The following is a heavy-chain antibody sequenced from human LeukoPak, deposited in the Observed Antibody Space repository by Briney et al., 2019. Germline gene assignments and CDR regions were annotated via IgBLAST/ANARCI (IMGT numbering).Heavy chain of an antibody. J-gene: IGHJ3*02. Sequence: PGGSLRLSCAASGFTFDDYGMSWVRQAPGKGLEWVSGINWNGGSTGYADSVKGRFTISRDNAKNSLYLQMNSLRAEDTALYYLARSPFLCSRTSCYTGAFDIWGQGKMSTVSS. CDR1: GFTFDDYG. CDR2: INWNGGST. V-gene: IGHV3-20*04. CDR3: ARSPFLCSRTSCYTGAFDI. D-gene: IGHD2-2*02.